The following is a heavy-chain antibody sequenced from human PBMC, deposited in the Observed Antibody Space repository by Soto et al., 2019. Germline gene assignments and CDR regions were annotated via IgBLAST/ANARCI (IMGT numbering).Heavy chain of an antibody. CDR2: IYYSGST. CDR1: GGSISTGGYY. D-gene: IGHD4-17*01. Sequence: TLCLTCTVSGGSISTGGYYWTWIRQHPWKGLEWIGYIYYSGSTYYNPSLKSRVTISVDTSKNQFSLKLSSVTAADTAVYYCARGLSVTLFDNWGQGTLVTVSS. V-gene: IGHV4-31*03. CDR3: ARGLSVTLFDN. J-gene: IGHJ4*02.